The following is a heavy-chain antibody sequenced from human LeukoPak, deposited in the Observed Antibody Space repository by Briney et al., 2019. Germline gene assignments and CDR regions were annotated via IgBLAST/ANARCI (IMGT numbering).Heavy chain of an antibody. CDR3: ARDLRSPSDTNIAIDY. J-gene: IGHJ4*02. CDR1: GFTFSSYW. Sequence: GGSLRLSCAASGFTFSSYWMHWVRQTQGKGLVWVSRINGDGSNTVSADSVKGRFTISRDNAMNTLYLQMNSLRAEDTAVYYCARDLRSPSDTNIAIDYWGQGTLVTVSS. V-gene: IGHV3-74*01. CDR2: INGDGSNT.